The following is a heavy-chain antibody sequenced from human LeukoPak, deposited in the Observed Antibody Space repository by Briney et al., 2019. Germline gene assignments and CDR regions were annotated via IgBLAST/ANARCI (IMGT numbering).Heavy chain of an antibody. D-gene: IGHD6-25*01. CDR1: GYTFTTYG. CDR3: ARGAPAAGDDPFDI. J-gene: IGHJ3*02. Sequence: ASVKVSCKASGYTFTTYGISWVRQAPGQGLEWMGWISTYNGNTNYAQKFQGRVTMTTDTSTSTAYMELRRLRSDDTAVYFCARGAPAAGDDPFDIWGQGTMVIVSS. V-gene: IGHV1-18*01. CDR2: ISTYNGNT.